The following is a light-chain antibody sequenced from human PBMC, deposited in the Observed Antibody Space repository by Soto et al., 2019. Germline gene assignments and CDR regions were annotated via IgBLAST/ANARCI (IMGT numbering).Light chain of an antibody. CDR3: QQCGSSPWT. CDR1: QSVSSTY. Sequence: EIVLTQSPGTLSLSPGERATLSCRASQSVSSTYLAWYQQKPGQAPRLLIYGASSRATGIPDMFSGGGSGTDFTLTISRVEPEDVAVYYCQQCGSSPWTFGQGTKVEIK. V-gene: IGKV3-20*01. CDR2: GAS. J-gene: IGKJ1*01.